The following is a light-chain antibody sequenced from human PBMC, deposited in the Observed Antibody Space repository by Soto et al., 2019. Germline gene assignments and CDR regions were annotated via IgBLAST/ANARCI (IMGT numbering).Light chain of an antibody. Sequence: EIVMTQSPATLSVSPGERATLSCTASHYIYSNVAWFQQRPGQAPRLLIYRASTRPTGTPARFSGSGSGTEFALTITSLQSEDFALYYCQQYHNLWTFGQGTEVEIE. J-gene: IGKJ1*01. CDR2: RAS. CDR3: QQYHNLWT. V-gene: IGKV3-15*01. CDR1: HYIYSN.